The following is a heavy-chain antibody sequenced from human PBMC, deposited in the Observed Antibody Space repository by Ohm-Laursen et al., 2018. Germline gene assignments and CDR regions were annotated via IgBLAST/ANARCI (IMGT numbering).Heavy chain of an antibody. D-gene: IGHD2-2*01. CDR3: ARGTNFKKGYCSSTSCHPYYYYGMDV. V-gene: IGHV4-34*01. CDR1: GGSFSGYY. Sequence: SETLSLTCAVYGGSFSGYYWSWIRQPPGKGLEWIGEINHSGSTNYNPSLKSRVTISVDTSKNQFSLKLSSVTAADTAVYYCARGTNFKKGYCSSTSCHPYYYYGMDVWGQGTTVTVSS. J-gene: IGHJ6*02. CDR2: INHSGST.